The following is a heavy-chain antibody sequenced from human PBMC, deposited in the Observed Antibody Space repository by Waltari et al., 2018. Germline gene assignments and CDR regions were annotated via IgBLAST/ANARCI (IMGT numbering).Heavy chain of an antibody. D-gene: IGHD3-10*01. CDR3: AREFYGRFDC. Sequence: EMQLLESGGSLVQPGGSLRLSCAASGEHIAAYAMSWVRQVPGKGLEWVALIQNSFTTYYADSVKGRFTISRDNSANKLFLQVNSLRADDTAIYYCAREFYGRFDCWGQGTLVTVSS. CDR1: GEHIAAYA. CDR2: LIQNSFTT. V-gene: IGHV3-23*03. J-gene: IGHJ4*02.